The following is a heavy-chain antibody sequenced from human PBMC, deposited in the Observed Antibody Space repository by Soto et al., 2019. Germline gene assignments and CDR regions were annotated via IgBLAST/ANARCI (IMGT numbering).Heavy chain of an antibody. D-gene: IGHD1-1*01. CDR1: GFMFSSYD. CDR3: VRQAKLTSVTANVGYYYGLDI. J-gene: IGHJ6*02. Sequence: EEQLLESGVGLVQPGGSLRLSCAASGFMFSSYDMSWVRQAPGKGLEWVSVVGGSGGGTYYADSVKGRFTISRDNSKNTLYLQMNSLRAEDTAVYFCVRQAKLTSVTANVGYYYGLDIWGQGTTVTVSS. V-gene: IGHV3-23*01. CDR2: VGGSGGGT.